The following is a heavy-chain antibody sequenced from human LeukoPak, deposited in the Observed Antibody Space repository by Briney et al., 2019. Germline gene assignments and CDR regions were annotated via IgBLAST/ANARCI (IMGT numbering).Heavy chain of an antibody. CDR1: GYTFTKYG. CDR3: VREGGGSYFGQVIYLDY. J-gene: IGHJ4*02. CDR2: SSAYNGKT. D-gene: IGHD1-26*01. V-gene: IGHV1-18*01. Sequence: ASVEVSCKASGYTFTKYGIGWVRQAPGQGLEWMGWSSAYNGKTIYAQKFQDRVTMTTVTSTSTAYMELRSLRSDDTAVYYCVREGGGSYFGQVIYLDYWGQGTLVTVSS.